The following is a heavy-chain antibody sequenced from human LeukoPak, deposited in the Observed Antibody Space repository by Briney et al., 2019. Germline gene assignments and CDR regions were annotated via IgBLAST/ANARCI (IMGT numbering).Heavy chain of an antibody. J-gene: IGHJ4*02. CDR3: GTAQY. V-gene: IGHV3-74*01. CDR2: ISSDGSTT. Sequence: GGSLRLSCAASGFILNDFWMHWLRQVPGKGPVWVSRISSDGSTTYYADSVKGRFTISRDNAKNTLYLQMSSLRAEDTAVYYCGTAQYWGQGTLLTVSS. CDR1: GFILNDFW.